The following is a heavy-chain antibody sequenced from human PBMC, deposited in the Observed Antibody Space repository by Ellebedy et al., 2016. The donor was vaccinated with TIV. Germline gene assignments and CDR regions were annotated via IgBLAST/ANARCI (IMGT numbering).Heavy chain of an antibody. CDR1: GLTVSSNY. J-gene: IGHJ4*02. V-gene: IGHV3-53*01. CDR2: IYSSGDT. Sequence: GESLKISCAVSGLTVSSNYMGWVRQAPGKGLEWVSVIYSSGDTYYADSVKGRFTISRDNSKNTLYFQMNSLRAEDTAVYYCAIDRPITGSYHGDYFDSWGQGTLVTVAS. CDR3: AIDRPITGSYHGDYFDS. D-gene: IGHD3-10*01.